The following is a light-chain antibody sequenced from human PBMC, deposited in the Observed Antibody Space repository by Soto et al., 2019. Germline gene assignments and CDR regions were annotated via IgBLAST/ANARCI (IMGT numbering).Light chain of an antibody. J-gene: IGKJ4*02. Sequence: DIQLTQSPSFLSASVGDRVTITCRASQGIRSFLAWYQHKPGKAPNLLISGASNLRTGVPSRFSGGGSGTEFTLTISSLPPEDFATYYCQHLYTYPLTVGGGTKVEI. CDR3: QHLYTYPLT. V-gene: IGKV1-9*01. CDR2: GAS. CDR1: QGIRSF.